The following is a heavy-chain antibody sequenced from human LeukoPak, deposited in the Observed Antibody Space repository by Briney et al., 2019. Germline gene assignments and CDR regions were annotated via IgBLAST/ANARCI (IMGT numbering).Heavy chain of an antibody. CDR1: GFTFSSYS. Sequence: PGGSLRLSCAASGFTFSSYSMNWVRQAPGKGLEWVSSISSSSSYIYYADSVKGRFTISRDNAKNSLYLQMNSLRAEDTAVYYCARVGPQSRRVAAFDIWGQGTMVTVSS. CDR2: ISSSSSYI. J-gene: IGHJ3*02. CDR3: ARVGPQSRRVAAFDI. V-gene: IGHV3-21*01. D-gene: IGHD2-15*01.